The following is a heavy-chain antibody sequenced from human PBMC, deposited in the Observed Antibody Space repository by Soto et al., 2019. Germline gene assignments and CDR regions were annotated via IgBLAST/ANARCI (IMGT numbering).Heavy chain of an antibody. D-gene: IGHD3-3*01. V-gene: IGHV4-4*02. J-gene: IGHJ3*02. CDR2: IYHSGST. CDR3: ARDSAITIVGAFDI. CDR1: SGSISSSNW. Sequence: QVQLQESGPGLVKPSGTLSLTCAVASGSISSSNWWSWVRQPPGKGLEWIGEIYHSGSTNYNPSLKSRVTISVDKSTNQCSLKLSSVTAADTAVYYGARDSAITIVGAFDIWGKGTMVTVSS.